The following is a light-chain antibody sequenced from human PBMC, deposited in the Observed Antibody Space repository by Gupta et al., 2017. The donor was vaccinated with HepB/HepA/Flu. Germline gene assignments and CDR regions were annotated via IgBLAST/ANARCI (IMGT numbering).Light chain of an antibody. V-gene: IGKV1-5*03. CDR1: QSISSW. CDR3: QQYNSYPWT. CDR2: KAS. J-gene: IGKJ1*01. Sequence: DIQMTQSPSTLSASVGDRVTITCRASQSISSWLAWFQQKPGKAPKLLIYKASSLESGVPSRFSGSGSGTEFTLTINSLQTDDFATYYCQQYNSYPWTFGQGTKVENK.